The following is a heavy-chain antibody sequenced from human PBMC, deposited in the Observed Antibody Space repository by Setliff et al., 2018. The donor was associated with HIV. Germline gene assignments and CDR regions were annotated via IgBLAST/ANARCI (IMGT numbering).Heavy chain of an antibody. V-gene: IGHV4-4*07. CDR3: ARGVAAAGMLMDV. CDR2: IHTSDTT. CDR1: GVSTSIRY. D-gene: IGHD6-13*01. Sequence: SETLSLTCTVSGVSTSIRYWVWIRQPAGRGLEWIGRIHTSDTTRYNPSLQSRVAMSVDTSKNQFSLKLTSVSAADTAVYYCARGVAAAGMLMDVWGKGTTVTVSS. J-gene: IGHJ6*03.